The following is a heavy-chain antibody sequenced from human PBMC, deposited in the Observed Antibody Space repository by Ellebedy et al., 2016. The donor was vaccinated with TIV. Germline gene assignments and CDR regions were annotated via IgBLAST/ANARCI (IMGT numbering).Heavy chain of an antibody. CDR3: ARVYGSGSYLYYYYGMDV. CDR1: GYTFTSYD. V-gene: IGHV1-8*03. J-gene: IGHJ6*02. CDR2: MNPNSGNT. Sequence: AASVKVSCKASGYTFTSYDINWARQATGQGLEWMGWMNPNSGNTGYAQKFQGRVTITRNTSISTASMELSSLRSEDTAVYYCARVYGSGSYLYYYYGMDVWGQGTTVTVSS. D-gene: IGHD3-10*01.